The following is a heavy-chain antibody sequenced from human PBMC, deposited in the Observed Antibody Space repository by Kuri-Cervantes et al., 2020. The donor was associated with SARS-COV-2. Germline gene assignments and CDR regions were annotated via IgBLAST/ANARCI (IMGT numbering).Heavy chain of an antibody. V-gene: IGHV3-48*02. J-gene: IGHJ4*02. CDR3: ARDLRNDPFYESGSSVY. CDR2: ISATSTII. D-gene: IGHD3-3*01. Sequence: GESLKISCEASGFTFGSYTMNWVRQTPGKGLEWVSCISATSTIIHYADSVKGRFTISRDNAKYSLYLQMNSLRDEDTAVYYCARDLRNDPFYESGSSVYWGQGAVVTVSS. CDR1: GFTFGSYT.